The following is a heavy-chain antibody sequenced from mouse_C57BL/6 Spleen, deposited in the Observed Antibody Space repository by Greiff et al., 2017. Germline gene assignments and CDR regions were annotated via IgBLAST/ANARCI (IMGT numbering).Heavy chain of an antibody. D-gene: IGHD1-1*01. CDR1: GFSLTSYG. CDR2: IWRGGST. J-gene: IGHJ4*01. CDR3: AKIYGSVYYAMDY. Sequence: VQLKESGPGLVQPSQSLSITCTVSGFSLTSYGVHWVRQSPGKGLEWLGVIWRGGSTDYNAAFMSRLSITKDNSKSQVFFKMNSLQADDTAIYYCAKIYGSVYYAMDYWGQGTSVTVSS. V-gene: IGHV2-5*01.